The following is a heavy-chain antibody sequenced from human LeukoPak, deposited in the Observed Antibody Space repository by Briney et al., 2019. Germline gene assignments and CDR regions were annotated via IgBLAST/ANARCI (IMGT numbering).Heavy chain of an antibody. CDR3: TRAAGPGPPYESFKH. CDR2: IYSGGST. CDR1: GFTVSSNY. J-gene: IGHJ1*01. D-gene: IGHD6-13*01. V-gene: IGHV3-53*01. Sequence: GGSLRLSCAASGFTVSSNYMTWVRQAPGKGLEWVSVIYSGGSTYYADSVKGRFTISRDNSKNTLYLQMNSLRAEDTAVYYCTRAAGPGPPYESFKHWARAPWSPSPQ.